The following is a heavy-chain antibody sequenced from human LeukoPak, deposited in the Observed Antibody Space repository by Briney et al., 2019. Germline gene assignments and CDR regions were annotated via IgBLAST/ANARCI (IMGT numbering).Heavy chain of an antibody. CDR2: INPNSGGT. CDR3: ASFGYCSSTSCFLSDY. D-gene: IGHD2-2*01. Sequence: ASVKVSCKASGYTFTGYYMHWVRQAPGQGLEWMGWINPNSGGTNYAQKFQGRVAMTRDTSISTAYMEPSRLRSDDTAVYYCASFGYCSSTSCFLSDYWGQGTLVTVSS. V-gene: IGHV1-2*02. J-gene: IGHJ4*02. CDR1: GYTFTGYY.